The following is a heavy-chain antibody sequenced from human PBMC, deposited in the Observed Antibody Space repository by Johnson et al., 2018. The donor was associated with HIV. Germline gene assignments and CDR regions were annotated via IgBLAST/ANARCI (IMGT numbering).Heavy chain of an antibody. CDR1: GFTFSSYA. CDR3: ANIFYGGIAAAGKDVFDI. D-gene: IGHD6-13*01. Sequence: VQLVESGGGLVQPGGSLRLSCAASGFTFSSYAMSWVRQAPGKGLEWVSAISGSGGSTYYADSVKGRFTISRDNSKNTLYLQMNRLRAEDTALYYVANIFYGGIAAAGKDVFDIWGQGTMVTVSP. V-gene: IGHV3-23*04. CDR2: ISGSGGST. J-gene: IGHJ3*02.